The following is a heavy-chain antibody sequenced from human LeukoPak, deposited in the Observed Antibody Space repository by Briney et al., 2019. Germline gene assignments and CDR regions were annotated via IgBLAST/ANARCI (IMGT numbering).Heavy chain of an antibody. CDR3: ARAVGLSAAAGLFDY. J-gene: IGHJ4*02. CDR1: GGPISSYF. CDR2: IYSGGNT. V-gene: IGHV4-4*09. D-gene: IGHD6-13*01. Sequence: PSETLSLTCTVSGGPISSYFWSWIRQPPGRRLEWIGYIYSGGNTNYSPSLRSRVTFSVDTSKNQFSLKLRSVTAADTAVYSCARAVGLSAAAGLFDYWGQGTLVTVSS.